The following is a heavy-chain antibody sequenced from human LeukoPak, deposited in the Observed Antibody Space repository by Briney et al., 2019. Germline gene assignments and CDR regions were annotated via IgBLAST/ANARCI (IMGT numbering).Heavy chain of an antibody. CDR2: TYYRSKWYY. CDR3: ATSTPSDWYPFDY. D-gene: IGHD6-19*01. Sequence: SQTLSLTCAISGDSVSSNTAAWNWIRQSPSRGLEWLGRTYYRSKWYYDYAVSLKSRITIYPDTSKNQFSLQLNSVTPEDTAVYYCATSTPSDWYPFDYWGQGTLDTVSS. CDR1: GDSVSSNTAA. V-gene: IGHV6-1*01. J-gene: IGHJ4*02.